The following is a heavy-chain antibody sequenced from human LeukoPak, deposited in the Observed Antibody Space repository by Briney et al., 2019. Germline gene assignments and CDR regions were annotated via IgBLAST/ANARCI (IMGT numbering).Heavy chain of an antibody. CDR1: GFTFRSHA. J-gene: IGHJ4*02. D-gene: IGHD4-17*01. CDR2: ISYDGNNE. Sequence: GGSLRLSCAASGFTFRSHAKHWVRQAPGKVLERGAVISYDGNNEYSAGSVKGRFSISRDNSKNTLYLQMNSLRPEDRVIYHGARDRVTTVTGTYHFDYWGQGTLVTVSS. CDR3: ARDRVTTVTGTYHFDY. V-gene: IGHV3-30-3*01.